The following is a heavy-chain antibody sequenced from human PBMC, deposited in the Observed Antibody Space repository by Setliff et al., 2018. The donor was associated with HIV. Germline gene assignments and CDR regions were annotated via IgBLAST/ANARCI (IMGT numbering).Heavy chain of an antibody. CDR3: ARDGYYNSWSGYVYYYYYMDV. V-gene: IGHV1-46*01. CDR2: INPSGGTI. J-gene: IGHJ6*03. Sequence: GASVKVSCKASGYTFTSYYMHWVRQAPGQGLEWMGIINPSGGTISYAQKFQGRVTMTGDTSTSTVYMELSSLRSEDTAVYYCARDGYYNSWSGYVYYYYYMDVWGKGTTVTVSS. CDR1: GYTFTSYY. D-gene: IGHD3-3*01.